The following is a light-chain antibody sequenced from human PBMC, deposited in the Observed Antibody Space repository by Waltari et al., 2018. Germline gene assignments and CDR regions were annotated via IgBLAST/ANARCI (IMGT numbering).Light chain of an antibody. J-gene: IGKJ2*01. CDR2: WAS. CDR3: QQYYSTPDT. Sequence: DIVMTQSPDSLAVSLGERATINCKSSQSVLYSSNNKNYLAWYQQKRGQPPKLLIYWASTRESGVPDRFSGGGSGTDFTLTISSLQAADVAVYYCQQYYSTPDTFGQGTKLEIK. V-gene: IGKV4-1*01. CDR1: QSVLYSSNNKNY.